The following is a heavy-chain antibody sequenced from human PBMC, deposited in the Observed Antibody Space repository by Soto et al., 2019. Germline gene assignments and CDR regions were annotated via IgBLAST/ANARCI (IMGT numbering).Heavy chain of an antibody. CDR3: ASRAGSGSYLDY. J-gene: IGHJ4*02. D-gene: IGHD3-10*01. CDR2: INPSGGST. CDR1: GYTFTSYY. Sequence: QVQLVQSGAEVKKPGASVKVSCKASGYTFTSYYMHWVRQAPGQGLEWMGIINPSGGSTSYAQKFQGXVXXXRXASTSTVYMELSSLRSEDTAVYDCASRAGSGSYLDYWGQGTLVTVSS. V-gene: IGHV1-46*03.